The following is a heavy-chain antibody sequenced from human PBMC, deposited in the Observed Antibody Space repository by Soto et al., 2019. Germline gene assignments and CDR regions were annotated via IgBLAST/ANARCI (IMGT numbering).Heavy chain of an antibody. J-gene: IGHJ4*02. V-gene: IGHV1-18*01. CDR3: ARDVGYGLIDY. Sequence: QVQLVQSGAEVKKPGASVKVSCKASGYTFTSYGISWVRQAPGQGLEWMGWINAYNGNTNYPQKFQGRVTMTTDTSTSTDYMELRSLRSDDTAVYYCARDVGYGLIDYWGQGTLVTVSS. CDR2: INAYNGNT. CDR1: GYTFTSYG. D-gene: IGHD5-18*01.